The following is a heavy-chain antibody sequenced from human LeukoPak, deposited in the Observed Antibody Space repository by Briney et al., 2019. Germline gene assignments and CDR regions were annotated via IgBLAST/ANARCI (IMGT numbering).Heavy chain of an antibody. V-gene: IGHV4-34*01. Sequence: SETLSLTCAVYGGSLSGYYWSWIRQPPRKGLEWIGEINHSGSTNYNPPLKSRVTISVDTSKNQFSLKLSSVTAADTAVYYCARGLYDSSGYYYLGCFDYWGQGTLVTVSS. CDR2: INHSGST. D-gene: IGHD3-22*01. CDR1: GGSLSGYY. CDR3: ARGLYDSSGYYYLGCFDY. J-gene: IGHJ4*02.